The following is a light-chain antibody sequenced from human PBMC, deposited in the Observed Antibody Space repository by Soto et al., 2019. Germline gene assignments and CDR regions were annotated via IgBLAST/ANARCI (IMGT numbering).Light chain of an antibody. V-gene: IGLV1-44*01. Sequence: QSVLTQPPSAYGTPGQRVTTSCSGSSSNIGSNTVNWYQQLPGTAPKLLIYSNNQRPSGVPDRFSGSKSGTAASLAISGLQAEDEADYYCAAWDDSLNGPVFGGGTKVTVL. CDR2: SNN. CDR1: SSNIGSNT. CDR3: AAWDDSLNGPV. J-gene: IGLJ2*01.